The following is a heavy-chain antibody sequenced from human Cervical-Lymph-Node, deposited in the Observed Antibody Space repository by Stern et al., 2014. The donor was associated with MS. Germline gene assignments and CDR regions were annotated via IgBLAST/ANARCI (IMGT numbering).Heavy chain of an antibody. J-gene: IGHJ5*02. CDR2: VIPFVGTS. Sequence: VQLVESGAEVKKPGSSVKVSCKSSGVISWVRQAPGQGLEWMGGVIPFVGTSNYAQKFQGRVTITADTSTNTTYLHLSRLTSADTAVYYCARGSGDNWFGPWGQGTLVTVSS. CDR1: GV. CDR3: ARGSGDNWFGP. D-gene: IGHD3-10*01. V-gene: IGHV1-69*06.